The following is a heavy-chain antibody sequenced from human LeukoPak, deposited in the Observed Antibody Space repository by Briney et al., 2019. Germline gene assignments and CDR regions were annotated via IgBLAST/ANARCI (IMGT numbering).Heavy chain of an antibody. CDR3: AREASCGGDCLDDAFDI. J-gene: IGHJ3*02. V-gene: IGHV4-34*01. CDR2: INHSGST. D-gene: IGHD2-21*02. CDR1: GGSFSGYY. Sequence: PSETLSLTCAVYGGSFSGYYWSWIRQPPGKGLEWIGEINHSGSTNYNPSLKSRVTISVDTSKNQFSLKLSSVTAADTAVYYCAREASCGGDCLDDAFDIWGQGTMVTVSS.